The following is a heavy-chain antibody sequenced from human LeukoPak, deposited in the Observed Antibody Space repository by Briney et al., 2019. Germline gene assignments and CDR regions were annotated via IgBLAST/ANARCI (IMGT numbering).Heavy chain of an antibody. CDR1: GGSISSNY. V-gene: IGHV4-4*07. CDR2: IYTSGST. CDR3: ARHDPPTYYFDY. D-gene: IGHD3-16*01. J-gene: IGHJ4*02. Sequence: PSETLSLTCTVSGGSISSNYWSWIRQPAGKGLEWIGRIYTSGSTNYSPSLKSRVTLSVDTSRNQFSLRLSSVTAADTAVYYCARHDPPTYYFDYWGQGTLVTVSS.